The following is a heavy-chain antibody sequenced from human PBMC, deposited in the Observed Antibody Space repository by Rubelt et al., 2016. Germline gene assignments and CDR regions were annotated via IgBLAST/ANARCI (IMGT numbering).Heavy chain of an antibody. D-gene: IGHD6-13*01. Sequence: KGLVWVAQIISDGSTTTYADSVKGRFTLSRAHAKNTLYLQMNSLRAEDTDVYYCVRDVGSSWYIAVGYMDVWQRDHGHRFL. CDR3: VRDVGSSWYIAVGYMDV. V-gene: IGHV3-74*01. J-gene: IGHJ6*03. CDR2: IISDGSTT.